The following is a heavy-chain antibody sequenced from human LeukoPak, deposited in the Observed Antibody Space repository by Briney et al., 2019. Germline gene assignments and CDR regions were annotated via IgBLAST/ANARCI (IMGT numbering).Heavy chain of an antibody. J-gene: IGHJ4*02. CDR3: AKEGAYFFDD. Sequence: PGGSLRLSCAASGFTVSSNYMSWVRQAPGKGLEWVSVISGSGGTTYYADSVKGRLTISRDNSKNTLYLQMNSLRAEDTAVYYCAKEGAYFFDDWGQGTLVTVSS. CDR2: ISGSGGTT. V-gene: IGHV3-23*01. D-gene: IGHD3-16*01. CDR1: GFTVSSNY.